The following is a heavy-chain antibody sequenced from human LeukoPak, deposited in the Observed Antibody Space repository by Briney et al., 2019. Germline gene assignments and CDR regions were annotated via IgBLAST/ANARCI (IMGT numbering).Heavy chain of an antibody. CDR3: ARYGSGSTWFDP. CDR2: INYSGST. V-gene: IGHV4-30-4*01. CDR1: GGSISSANCQ. Sequence: SQTLSLTCTVSGGSISSANCQWSWIRQPPGKGLEWIGYINYSGSTYYNPSLKSRVTISVDTSKNHSSLNLNSVTAADTAVYYCARYGSGSTWFDPWGQGTLVTVSS. J-gene: IGHJ5*02. D-gene: IGHD3-10*01.